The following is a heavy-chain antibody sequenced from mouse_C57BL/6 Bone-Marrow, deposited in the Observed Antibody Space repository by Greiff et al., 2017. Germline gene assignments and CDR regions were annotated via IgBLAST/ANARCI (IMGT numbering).Heavy chain of an antibody. Sequence: EVKLMESGGGLVQPGGSLKLSCAASGFTFSDYYMYWVRQTPEKRLEWVAYISNGGGSTYYPDTVKGRFTSSRDNAKNTLYLQMSRLKSEDTAMYYCARQDYYGSSQYYYAMDYWGQGTSVTVSS. V-gene: IGHV5-12*01. CDR3: ARQDYYGSSQYYYAMDY. J-gene: IGHJ4*01. CDR2: ISNGGGST. D-gene: IGHD1-1*01. CDR1: GFTFSDYY.